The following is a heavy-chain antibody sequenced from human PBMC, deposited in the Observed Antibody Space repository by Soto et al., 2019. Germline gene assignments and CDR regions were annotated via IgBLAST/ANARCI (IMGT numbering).Heavy chain of an antibody. V-gene: IGHV4-34*01. J-gene: IGHJ4*02. D-gene: IGHD3-16*01. Sequence: SETLSLTCSIFGGSLSGSYWSWIRQPPGKGLEWIGEIHHSGNTIYNPSLKSRVTISLDTSEKQFSLKLSSVTAADTAVYYCARHGGYYFDYWGQGTLVTVSS. CDR2: IHHSGNT. CDR3: ARHGGYYFDY. CDR1: GGSLSGSY.